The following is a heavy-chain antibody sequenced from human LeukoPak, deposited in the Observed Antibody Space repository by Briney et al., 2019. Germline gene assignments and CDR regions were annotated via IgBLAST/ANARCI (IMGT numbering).Heavy chain of an antibody. Sequence: GASVKVSCKASGYTFTSYVISWVRQAPGQGLEWMGWISAYNGNTNYAQKLQGRVTMTTDTSTSTAYMELRSLRSDDTAVYYCARESYYDSSGLFDYWGQGTLVTVSS. J-gene: IGHJ4*02. D-gene: IGHD3-22*01. CDR1: GYTFTSYV. CDR3: ARESYYDSSGLFDY. CDR2: ISAYNGNT. V-gene: IGHV1-18*01.